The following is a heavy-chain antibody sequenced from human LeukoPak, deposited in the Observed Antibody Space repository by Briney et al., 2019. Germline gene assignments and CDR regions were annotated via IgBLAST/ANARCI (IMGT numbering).Heavy chain of an antibody. Sequence: GGSLRLSCAVSGLPFDDYTMHWVRQAPAKGLEWVSLNSWDGGSTHYADSVKGRFTISRDNSKNSLYLQMNSLRTEVSALYYCAKDISGGNAGVFWYYFDYWGQGTLVTVSS. D-gene: IGHD4-23*01. CDR1: GLPFDDYT. CDR3: AKDISGGNAGVFWYYFDY. J-gene: IGHJ4*02. CDR2: NSWDGGST. V-gene: IGHV3-43*01.